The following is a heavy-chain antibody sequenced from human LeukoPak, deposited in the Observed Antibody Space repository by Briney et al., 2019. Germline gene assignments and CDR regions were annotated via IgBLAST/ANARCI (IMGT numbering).Heavy chain of an antibody. CDR2: IYNSGST. J-gene: IGHJ4*02. V-gene: IGHV4-34*01. Sequence: SKTLSLTCAVYGGSFSGSNWSWIRQPPGKGLEWIGEIYNSGSTIYNPSLKSRVTISVDTSKNQFSLNLISVTAADTTVYYCVRAYDYWGQGTLVTVSS. CDR3: VRAYDY. CDR1: GGSFSGSN.